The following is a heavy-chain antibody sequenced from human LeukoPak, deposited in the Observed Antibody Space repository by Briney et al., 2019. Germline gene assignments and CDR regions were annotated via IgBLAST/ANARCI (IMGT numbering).Heavy chain of an antibody. D-gene: IGHD3-22*01. V-gene: IGHV3-9*01. Sequence: GGSLRLSCAASGFTFDDYAMHWVRQAPGKGLEWVSGISWNSGSIGYADSVKGRFTISRDNAKNSLYLQMNSLRAEDTALYYCAKGYYYDSSGYPDYWGQRTLVTVSS. J-gene: IGHJ4*02. CDR3: AKGYYYDSSGYPDY. CDR1: GFTFDDYA. CDR2: ISWNSGSI.